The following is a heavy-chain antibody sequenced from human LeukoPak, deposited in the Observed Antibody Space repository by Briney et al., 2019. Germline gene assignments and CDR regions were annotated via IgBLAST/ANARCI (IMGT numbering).Heavy chain of an antibody. CDR1: GGSFSGYY. D-gene: IGHD6-13*01. Sequence: SETLSLTCAVYGGSFSGYYWSWLRQPPGKGLEWIGEINHSGSTNYNPSLKSRVTISVDTSKNQFSLKLSSVTAADTAVYYCASSSWHHYYYYMDVWGKGTTVTVSS. CDR3: ASSSWHHYYYYMDV. CDR2: INHSGST. J-gene: IGHJ6*03. V-gene: IGHV4-34*01.